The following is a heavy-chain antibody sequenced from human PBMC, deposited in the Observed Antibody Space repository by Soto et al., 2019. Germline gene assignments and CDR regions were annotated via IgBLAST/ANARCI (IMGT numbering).Heavy chain of an antibody. J-gene: IGHJ4*02. CDR1: GGSFSGYY. CDR3: ARLGYCSGGRCYAFDY. CDR2: INHSGST. V-gene: IGHV4-34*01. D-gene: IGHD2-15*01. Sequence: QVQLQQWGAGLLKPSETLSLTCAVYGGSFSGYYWSWIRQPPGKGLEWIGEINHSGSTDYTPSLKSRVTISLDTSKNQFSLKLSSVTAADTAVYYCARLGYCSGGRCYAFDYWAQGTLVTVSS.